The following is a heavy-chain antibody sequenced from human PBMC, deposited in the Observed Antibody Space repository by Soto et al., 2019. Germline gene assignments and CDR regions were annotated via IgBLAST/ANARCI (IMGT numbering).Heavy chain of an antibody. CDR1: GDSMTNTNW. Sequence: SETLSLTCAVSGDSMTNTNWWSWVRQPPGKGLEWIGEIYHSGSTNYNPSLRSRVTMSVDKSKNQFSLNLTSVTAADTAVYCCAKRSLRRLRFVETHWGQGTLVTVSS. CDR2: IYHSGST. J-gene: IGHJ4*02. D-gene: IGHD3-3*01. V-gene: IGHV4-4*01. CDR3: AKRSLRRLRFVETH.